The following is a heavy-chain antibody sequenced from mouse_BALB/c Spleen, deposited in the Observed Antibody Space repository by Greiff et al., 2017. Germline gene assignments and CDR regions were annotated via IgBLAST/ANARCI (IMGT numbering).Heavy chain of an antibody. D-gene: IGHD3-2*01. Sequence: EVKLVESGGGLVKPGGSLKLSCAASGFTFSSYTMSWVRQTPEKRLEWVATISSGGSYTYYPDSVKGRFTISRDNAKNTLYLQMSSLKSEDTAMYYCTRESSLDSSGYGGFAYWGQGTLVTVSA. V-gene: IGHV5-6-4*01. CDR3: TRESSLDSSGYGGFAY. CDR1: GFTFSSYT. CDR2: ISSGGSYT. J-gene: IGHJ3*01.